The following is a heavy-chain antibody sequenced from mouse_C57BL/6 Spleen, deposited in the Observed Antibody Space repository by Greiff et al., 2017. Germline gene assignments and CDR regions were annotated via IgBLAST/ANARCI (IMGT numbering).Heavy chain of an antibody. CDR3: TTRGSNFAY. J-gene: IGHJ3*01. D-gene: IGHD2-5*01. CDR1: GFNIKDDY. V-gene: IGHV14-4*01. Sequence: VQLQQSGAELVRPGASVKLSCTASGFNIKDDYMHWVKQRPEQGLEWIGWIDPENGDTEYASKFQGKATITADTSSNTAYLQLSSLTSEDTAVYYCTTRGSNFAYWGQGTLVTVSA. CDR2: IDPENGDT.